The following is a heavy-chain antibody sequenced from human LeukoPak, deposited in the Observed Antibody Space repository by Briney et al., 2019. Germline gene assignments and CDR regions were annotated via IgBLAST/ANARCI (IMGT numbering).Heavy chain of an antibody. D-gene: IGHD3-9*01. Sequence: GGSLRLSCGASGFIFSNYGIHWVRQAPGKGLQWVAFIRYDGSEKYYADSVKGRFTISRDNSKNTLYLQMNSLRAEDTAVYYCAKGFDFHFDYWGQGTLVTVSS. CDR1: GFIFSNYG. V-gene: IGHV3-30*02. J-gene: IGHJ4*02. CDR3: AKGFDFHFDY. CDR2: IRYDGSEK.